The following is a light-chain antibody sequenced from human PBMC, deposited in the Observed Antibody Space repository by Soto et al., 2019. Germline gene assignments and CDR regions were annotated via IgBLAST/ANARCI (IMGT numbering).Light chain of an antibody. Sequence: EIVLTQSPATLSLSPGERATLSCRASQSVSSYLAWYQQKPGQAPRLLIYDASNKATGIPARFSSSGSGTDFTLTISSLEPEDFAVYYCQQRSNWPRAFGQVTKV. V-gene: IGKV3-11*01. CDR3: QQRSNWPRA. CDR2: DAS. J-gene: IGKJ1*01. CDR1: QSVSSY.